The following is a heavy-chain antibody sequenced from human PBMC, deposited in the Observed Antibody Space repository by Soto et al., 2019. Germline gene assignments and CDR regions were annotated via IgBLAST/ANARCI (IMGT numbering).Heavy chain of an antibody. D-gene: IGHD3-9*01. CDR1: GGSISSYY. CDR2: IYYSGST. J-gene: IGHJ6*02. V-gene: IGHV4-59*01. Sequence: SETLSLTCTVSGGSISSYYWSWIRQPPGKGLEWIGYIYYSGSTNYNPSLKSRVTISVDTSKNQFSLKLSSVTAADTAVYYCARDLGGYDILTGYSTNYYYGMDVWGQGTTVTVSS. CDR3: ARDLGGYDILTGYSTNYYYGMDV.